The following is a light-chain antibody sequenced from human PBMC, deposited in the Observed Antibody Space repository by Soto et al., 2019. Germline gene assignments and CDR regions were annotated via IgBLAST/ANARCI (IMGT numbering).Light chain of an antibody. CDR2: GAS. CDR3: QQYDNWLPT. CDR1: QSIKTN. Sequence: EIVMTQSPATLSVSPGERATLSCRAAQSIKTNLAWYQQKPGQAPRLLIYGASTRATGVPGRVSGSGSGTGFTLTISSLQSEDFAVYYCQQYDNWLPTFGQGTRLESK. J-gene: IGKJ5*01. V-gene: IGKV3-15*01.